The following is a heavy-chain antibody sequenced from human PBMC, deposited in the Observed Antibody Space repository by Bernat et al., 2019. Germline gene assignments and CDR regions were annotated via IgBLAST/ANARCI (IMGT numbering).Heavy chain of an antibody. Sequence: QVQLVESGGGVVQPGRSLRLSCAASGFTFSSYGMHWVRPAPGKGLEWVAVIWYDGSNKYYADSVKGRFTISRDNSKNTLYLQMNSLRAEDTAVYYCARGWGTIFGVVYWGQGTLVTVSS. CDR2: IWYDGSNK. CDR3: ARGWGTIFGVVY. J-gene: IGHJ4*02. D-gene: IGHD3-3*01. V-gene: IGHV3-33*01. CDR1: GFTFSSYG.